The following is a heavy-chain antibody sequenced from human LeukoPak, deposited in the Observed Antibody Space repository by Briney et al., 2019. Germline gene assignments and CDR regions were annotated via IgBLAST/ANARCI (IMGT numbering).Heavy chain of an antibody. V-gene: IGHV3-74*01. Sequence: GGSLRLSCAASGFTFSNYWMHWVRQAPGKGLVWVSRINSDGINTSYADSVKGRFTISRDNAKNTLNLQMNSLRAEDTAVYYCAELGITMIGGVWGKGTTATISS. CDR2: INSDGINT. J-gene: IGHJ6*04. CDR1: GFTFSNYW. D-gene: IGHD3-10*02. CDR3: AELGITMIGGV.